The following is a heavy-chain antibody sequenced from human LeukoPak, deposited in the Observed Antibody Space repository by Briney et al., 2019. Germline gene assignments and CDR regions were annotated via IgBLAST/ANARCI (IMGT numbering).Heavy chain of an antibody. J-gene: IGHJ4*02. D-gene: IGHD5-24*01. CDR1: GGSISSSSYY. Sequence: PSETLSLTCTVSGGSISSSSYYWGWIRQPPGKGLEWIGEINHSGSTNYNPSLKSRVTISVDTSKNQFSLKLSSVTAADTAVYYCARVGEMATMPPFDYWGQGTLVTVSS. V-gene: IGHV4-39*07. CDR2: INHSGST. CDR3: ARVGEMATMPPFDY.